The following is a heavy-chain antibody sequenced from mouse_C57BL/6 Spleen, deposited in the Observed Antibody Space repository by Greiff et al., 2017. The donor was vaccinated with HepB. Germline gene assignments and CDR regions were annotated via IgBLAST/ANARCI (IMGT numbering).Heavy chain of an antibody. Sequence: QVQLKESGPGLVQPSQSLSITCTVSGFSLTSYGVHWVRQSPGKGLEWLGVIWSGGSTDYNAAFISRLSISKDNSKSQVFFKMNSLQADDTAIYYCARKGTVVATRDYAMDYWGQGTSVTVSS. D-gene: IGHD1-1*01. CDR1: GFSLTSYG. J-gene: IGHJ4*01. CDR3: ARKGTVVATRDYAMDY. CDR2: IWSGGST. V-gene: IGHV2-2*01.